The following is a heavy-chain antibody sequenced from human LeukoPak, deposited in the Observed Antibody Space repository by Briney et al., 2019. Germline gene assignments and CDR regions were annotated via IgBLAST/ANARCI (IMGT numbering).Heavy chain of an antibody. CDR3: ARGLGRSGYYSRFYY. D-gene: IGHD3-22*01. CDR1: GGSISSSSYY. V-gene: IGHV4-39*07. CDR2: IYYSGST. J-gene: IGHJ4*02. Sequence: SETLSLTCTVSGGSISSSSYYWGWIRQPPGKGLEWIGSIYYSGSTYYNPSLKSRVTISVDTSKNQFSLKLSSVTAADTAVYFCARGLGRSGYYSRFYYWGQGTLVTVSS.